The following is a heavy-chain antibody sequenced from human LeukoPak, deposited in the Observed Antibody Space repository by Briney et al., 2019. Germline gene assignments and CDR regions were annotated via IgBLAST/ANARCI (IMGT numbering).Heavy chain of an antibody. CDR3: ARGGFGGRYFDRLLPIDY. D-gene: IGHD3-9*01. J-gene: IGHJ4*02. Sequence: SETLSLTCAVYGGSFSGYYWSWIRQPPGKGLEWIGEINHSGSTNYNPSLKSRVTISVDTSKNQFSLKLSSVTAADTAVYYCARGGFGGRYFDRLLPIDYWGQGTLVTVSS. CDR1: GGSFSGYY. V-gene: IGHV4-34*01. CDR2: INHSGST.